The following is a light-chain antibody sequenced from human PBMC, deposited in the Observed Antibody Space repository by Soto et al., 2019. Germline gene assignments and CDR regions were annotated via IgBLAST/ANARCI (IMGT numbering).Light chain of an antibody. CDR3: QEYDRSRT. Sequence: VLTQSPGTLSLSPGERATLSCRASQSVSSTYLAWYQQKPGQAPRLLIYGASSRATGIPDRFSGSGSGTDFTLTISRLEPEDFGVYYCQEYDRSRTFGQGTKVDIK. CDR1: QSVSSTY. CDR2: GAS. V-gene: IGKV3-20*01. J-gene: IGKJ1*01.